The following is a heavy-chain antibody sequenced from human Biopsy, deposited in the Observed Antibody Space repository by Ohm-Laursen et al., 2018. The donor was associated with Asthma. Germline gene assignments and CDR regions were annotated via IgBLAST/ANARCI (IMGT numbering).Heavy chain of an antibody. CDR2: ISYDGSNK. V-gene: IGHV3-30-3*01. CDR3: ARDLHPTNHLGELSEGFDY. Sequence: SLRLSCAAFGFTFSSYAMHWVRQAPGKGLEWVAVISYDGSNKYYADSVKGRFTISRDNSKNTLYLQMNSLRAEDTAVYYCARDLHPTNHLGELSEGFDYWGQGTLVTVAS. J-gene: IGHJ4*02. D-gene: IGHD3-16*02. CDR1: GFTFSSYA.